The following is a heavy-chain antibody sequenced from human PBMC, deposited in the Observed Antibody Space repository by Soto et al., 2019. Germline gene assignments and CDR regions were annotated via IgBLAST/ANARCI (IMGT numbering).Heavy chain of an antibody. V-gene: IGHV4-39*01. D-gene: IGHD6-13*01. J-gene: IGHJ4*02. Sequence: PSETLSLTCTVSGGSISSSSYYWGWIRQPPGKGLEWIGSIYYSGSTYYNPSLQSRVTISVDTSNNQFSLKRSSVTAADTAVYYCARQAYSSNPVDYWGQGTLVTVSS. CDR1: GGSISSSSYY. CDR3: ARQAYSSNPVDY. CDR2: IYYSGST.